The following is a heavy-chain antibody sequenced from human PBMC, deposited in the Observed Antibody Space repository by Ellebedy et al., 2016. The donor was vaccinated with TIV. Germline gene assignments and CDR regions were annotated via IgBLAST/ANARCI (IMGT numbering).Heavy chain of an antibody. D-gene: IGHD4-17*01. J-gene: IGHJ5*02. CDR1: RGTFSSYA. CDR2: ISAYNGNT. Sequence: ASVKVSXKASRGTFSSYAISWVRQAPGQGLEWMGWISAYNGNTNYAQKLQGRVTMTTDTSTSTAYMELSSLRSEDTAVYYCARVSTTRRWFDPWGQGTLVTVSS. V-gene: IGHV1-18*01. CDR3: ARVSTTRRWFDP.